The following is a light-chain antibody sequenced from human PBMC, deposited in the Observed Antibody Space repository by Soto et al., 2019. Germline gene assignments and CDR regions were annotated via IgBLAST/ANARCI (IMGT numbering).Light chain of an antibody. CDR3: QKYNSAPWT. V-gene: IGKV1-5*03. CDR1: QSISIW. Sequence: GDRVTITCRASQSISIWLAWYQQKPGKAPKLLIYAASSLESGVPSRFSGSGSGTEFTLTISSLQPEDVGTYYCQKYNSAPWTFGQGTKVDIK. J-gene: IGKJ1*01. CDR2: AAS.